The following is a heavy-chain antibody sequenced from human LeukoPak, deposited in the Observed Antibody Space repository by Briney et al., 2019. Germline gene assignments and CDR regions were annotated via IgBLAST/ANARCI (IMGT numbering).Heavy chain of an antibody. J-gene: IGHJ4*02. CDR2: IFRIGST. CDR3: ARVIDVAAAGYFDS. D-gene: IGHD6-13*01. CDR1: RFSITTGYY. V-gene: IGHV4-38-2*02. Sequence: SETLSLTCTVSRFSITTGYYWAWIRQPPGKGLEWIGTIFRIGSTYYNPSLKSRVTISVDTSKNQFSLKLSSVTAADTALYYCARVIDVAAAGYFDSWGQGTQVTVSS.